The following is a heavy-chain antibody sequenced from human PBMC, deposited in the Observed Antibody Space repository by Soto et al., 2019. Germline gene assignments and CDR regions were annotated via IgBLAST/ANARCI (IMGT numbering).Heavy chain of an antibody. CDR2: ISSSSSYI. CDR1: GFTFSSYS. D-gene: IGHD3-22*01. V-gene: IGHV3-21*01. Sequence: GGSLRLSCAASGFTFSSYSMNWVRQAPGKGLEWVSSISSSSSYIYYADSVKGRFTISRDNAKNSLYLQMNSLRAEDTAVYYCARGDFDDSSGYYYQNDAFDIWGQGTMVTVSS. CDR3: ARGDFDDSSGYYYQNDAFDI. J-gene: IGHJ3*02.